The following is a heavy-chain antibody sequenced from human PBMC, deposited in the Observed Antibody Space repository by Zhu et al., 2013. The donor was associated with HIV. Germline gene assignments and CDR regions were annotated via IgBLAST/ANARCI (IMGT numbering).Heavy chain of an antibody. CDR3: AREIVAAAGYYYYGMDV. D-gene: IGHD6-13*01. Sequence: QVQLVQSGAEVKKPGSSVKVSCKASGGTFSSYAISWVRQAPGQGLEWMGGIIPIFGTANYAQKFQGRVTITADESTSTAYMELSSLRSEDTAVYYCAREIVAAAGYYYYGMDVWGQGTTVTVSS. CDR1: GGTFSSYA. V-gene: IGHV1-69*01. CDR2: IIPIFGTA. J-gene: IGHJ6*02.